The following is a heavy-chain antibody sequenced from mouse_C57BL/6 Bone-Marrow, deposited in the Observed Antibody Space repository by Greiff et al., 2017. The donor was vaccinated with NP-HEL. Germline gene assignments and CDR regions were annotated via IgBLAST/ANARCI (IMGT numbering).Heavy chain of an antibody. D-gene: IGHD1-1*01. J-gene: IGHJ1*03. CDR3: AKAHGSSYVELYFDV. Sequence: VHVKQSGPELVKPGDSVKISCKASGYSFTGYFMNWVMQSPGKSLEWVGRINPYNGDTFYNQKFKGKATLTVDKSSSTDHMELRSLTSEDSAVYYCAKAHGSSYVELYFDVWGTGTTVTGSS. CDR1: GYSFTGYF. CDR2: INPYNGDT. V-gene: IGHV1-20*01.